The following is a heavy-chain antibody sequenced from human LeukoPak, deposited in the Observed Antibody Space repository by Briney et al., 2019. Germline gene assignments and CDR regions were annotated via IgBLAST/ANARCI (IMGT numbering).Heavy chain of an antibody. CDR1: GYTFTSYY. V-gene: IGHV1-46*01. D-gene: IGHD5-12*01. J-gene: IGHJ3*02. Sequence: ASVKVSCKAPGYTFTSYYMHWVRQAPGQGLEWMGIINPSGGSTSYAQKFQGRVTMTRDTSTSTVYMELSSLRSEDTAVYYCASWRWLHGAFDIWGQGTMVTVSS. CDR2: INPSGGST. CDR3: ASWRWLHGAFDI.